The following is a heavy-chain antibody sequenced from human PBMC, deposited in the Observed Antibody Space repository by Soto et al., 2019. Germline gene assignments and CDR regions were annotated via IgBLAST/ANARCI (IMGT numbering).Heavy chain of an antibody. CDR3: ARAGESSHFMDV. Sequence: QVQLQQWGAGLLKPSETLSLTCAVYGGSFSGYYWSWIRQPPGKGLEWIGEINHSGSTNYNPSLKSRVTISVDTSKNQFSLKLSSVTAADTAVYYCARAGESSHFMDVWGKGTTVTVSS. CDR1: GGSFSGYY. J-gene: IGHJ6*03. D-gene: IGHD3-16*01. V-gene: IGHV4-34*01. CDR2: INHSGST.